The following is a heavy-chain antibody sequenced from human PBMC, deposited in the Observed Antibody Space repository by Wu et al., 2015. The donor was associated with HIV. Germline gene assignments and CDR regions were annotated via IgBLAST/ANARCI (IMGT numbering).Heavy chain of an antibody. CDR2: INPIGTST. J-gene: IGHJ5*01. Sequence: QVQLVQSGAEVKKPGASVKVSCKTSGNTFSNYYMQWVRQAPGKGLEWMAMINPIGTSTKYAQKFQGRLTVTRDTSTGVVYMELNSLRSEDTAVYYCTKTSALIRGXWDWFDTVGPGTLVSVSS. D-gene: IGHD2-2*01. CDR1: GNTFSNYY. CDR3: TKTSALIRGXWDWFDT. V-gene: IGHV1-46*01.